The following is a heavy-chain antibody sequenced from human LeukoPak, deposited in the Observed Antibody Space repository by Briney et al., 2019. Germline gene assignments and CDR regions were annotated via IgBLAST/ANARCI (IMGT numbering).Heavy chain of an antibody. Sequence: GGSLRLSCAASGFTFSSYSMNWVRQAPGKGLEWVSVIYSGGSTYYADSVKGRFTISRDNSKNTLYLQMNSLRAEDTAVYYCARQTKYYYYMDVWGKGTTVTVSS. J-gene: IGHJ6*03. CDR1: GFTFSSYS. CDR2: IYSGGST. CDR3: ARQTKYYYYMDV. V-gene: IGHV3-66*04.